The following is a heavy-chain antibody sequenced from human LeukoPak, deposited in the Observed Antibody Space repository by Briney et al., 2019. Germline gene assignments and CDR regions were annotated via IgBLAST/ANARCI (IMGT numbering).Heavy chain of an antibody. CDR1: GFTVSGNY. J-gene: IGHJ4*02. CDR3: ALGDSSGYFDY. CDR2: IYSGGST. D-gene: IGHD3-22*01. Sequence: PGGSLRPSCAASGFTVSGNYMSWVRQAPGKGLEWVPVIYSGGSTYYADSVKGRFTISRDNSKNTLYLQMNSLRAEDTAVYYCALGDSSGYFDYWGQGTLVTVSS. V-gene: IGHV3-53*01.